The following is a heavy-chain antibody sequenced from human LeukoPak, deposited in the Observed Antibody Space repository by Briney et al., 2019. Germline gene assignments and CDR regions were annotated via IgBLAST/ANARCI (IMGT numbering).Heavy chain of an antibody. J-gene: IGHJ4*02. V-gene: IGHV5-51*01. CDR3: ARRQGCSSTSCPPDS. CDR1: GYXFTTYC. Sequence: GESLKIFCSGSGYXFTTYCICWVRQMPGKRLEWMGIIYPGDSDTRYSPSSHVQVTISADKSTNTAYLQWSSLKASDTAMYYCARRQGCSSTSCPPDSWGQGTLVTVSS. CDR2: IYPGDSDT. D-gene: IGHD2-2*01.